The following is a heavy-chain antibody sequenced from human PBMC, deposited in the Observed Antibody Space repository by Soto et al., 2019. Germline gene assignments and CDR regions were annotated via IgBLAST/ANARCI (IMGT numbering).Heavy chain of an antibody. CDR1: GYTFTSYY. V-gene: IGHV1-46*01. CDR2: INPSGGST. J-gene: IGHJ5*02. Sequence: ASVKVSCKASGYTFTSYYMHWVRQAPGQGLEWMGIINPSGGSTSYAQKFQGRVTMTRDTSTSTAYMELSSLRSEDTAVYYCARDQDEDVLMVYDKNWFDPWGQGTLVTVSS. CDR3: ARDQDEDVLMVYDKNWFDP. D-gene: IGHD2-8*01.